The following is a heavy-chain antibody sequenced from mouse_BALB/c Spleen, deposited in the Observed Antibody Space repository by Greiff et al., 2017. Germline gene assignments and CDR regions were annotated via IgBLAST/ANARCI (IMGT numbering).Heavy chain of an antibody. CDR2: IWWDDDK. D-gene: IGHD2-14*01. J-gene: IGHJ2*01. CDR3: ARRRYDKGSYFDY. CDR1: GFSLSTSGMG. V-gene: IGHV8-8*01. Sequence: QVTLKVSGPGILQPSQTLSLTCSFSGFSLSTSGMGVGWIRQPSGKGLEWLAHIWWDDDKRYNPALKSRLTISKDTSSNQVFLKIASVDTADTATYYCARRRYDKGSYFDYWGQGTTLTVSS.